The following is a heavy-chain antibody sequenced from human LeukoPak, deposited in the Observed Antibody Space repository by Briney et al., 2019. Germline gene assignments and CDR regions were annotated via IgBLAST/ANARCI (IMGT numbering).Heavy chain of an antibody. V-gene: IGHV3-13*01. CDR2: IGTAGDT. J-gene: IGHJ4*02. Sequence: GGALRLSCAASGFTFSDYDMHWVRQATGKSLEWVSAIGTAGDTYYTGSVKGRSTISRENAKNSLYLQMNSLRAGDTAVYYCARVAKERVGGVYYFDYWGQGTLVTVSS. D-gene: IGHD1-1*01. CDR1: GFTFSDYD. CDR3: ARVAKERVGGVYYFDY.